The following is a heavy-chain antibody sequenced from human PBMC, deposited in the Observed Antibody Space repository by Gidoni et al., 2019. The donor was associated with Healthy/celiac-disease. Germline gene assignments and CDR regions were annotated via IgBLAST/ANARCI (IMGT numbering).Heavy chain of an antibody. D-gene: IGHD4-17*01. CDR3: ATLTTVTTGGWFDP. CDR2: INSDGSST. J-gene: IGHJ5*02. Sequence: EVQLVESGGGLVQPGGSLRLSCAASGFTFSSYWMHWVRPAPGKGLVGVSRINSDGSSTSYAHSVKGRFTISRDNAKNTLYLQMNSLRAEDTAVYYCATLTTVTTGGWFDPWGQGTLVTVSS. V-gene: IGHV3-74*01. CDR1: GFTFSSYW.